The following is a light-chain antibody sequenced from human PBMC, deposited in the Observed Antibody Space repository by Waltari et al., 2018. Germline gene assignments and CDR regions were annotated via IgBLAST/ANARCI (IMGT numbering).Light chain of an antibody. CDR2: GAS. V-gene: IGKV3-15*01. J-gene: IGKJ2*01. CDR1: QSVTTN. Sequence: EIVMTQSPATLSVSPGERPILSCRASQSVTTNLAWYQQKPGQAPRLLIYGASTRATDIPARFSGSGSGTEFTLTISSLQSEDFAVYYCHQYNDGPPFNFGPGTKLEIK. CDR3: HQYNDGPPFN.